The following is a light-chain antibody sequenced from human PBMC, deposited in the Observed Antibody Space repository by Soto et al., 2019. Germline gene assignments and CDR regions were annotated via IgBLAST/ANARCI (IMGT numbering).Light chain of an antibody. V-gene: IGKV1-9*01. J-gene: IGKJ4*01. Sequence: VGDRVTITCRASQGLSSYLAWYQQKPGKAPKLLIYAASTLQSGVPSRFSGSGSETDFTLTISSLQAEDFATYYCQQVNSYPLTFGGGTKVDIK. CDR1: QGLSSY. CDR2: AAS. CDR3: QQVNSYPLT.